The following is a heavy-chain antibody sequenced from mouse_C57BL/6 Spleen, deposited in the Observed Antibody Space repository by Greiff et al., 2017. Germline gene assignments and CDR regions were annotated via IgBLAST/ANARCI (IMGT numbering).Heavy chain of an antibody. D-gene: IGHD2-5*01. CDR2: ISSGGDYI. CDR1: GFTFSSYA. V-gene: IGHV5-9-1*02. J-gene: IGHJ4*01. Sequence: EVQVVESGAGLVKPGGSLKLSCAASGFTFSSYAMSWVRQTPEKRLEWVAYISSGGDYIDYADNVKGRFTIARDNARNTQYLQMSSLKSEDTAMYYCTRDRGVTTYYAKYYWGQGASVTV. CDR3: TRDRGVTTYYAKYY.